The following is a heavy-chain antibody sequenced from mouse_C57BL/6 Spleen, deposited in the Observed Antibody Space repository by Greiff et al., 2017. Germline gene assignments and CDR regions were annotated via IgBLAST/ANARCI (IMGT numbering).Heavy chain of an antibody. D-gene: IGHD1-1*01. J-gene: IGHJ1*03. V-gene: IGHV1-42*01. CDR3: ARTITTVVATKDYWYFDV. CDR1: GYSFTGYY. Sequence: EVKLQQSGPELVKPGASVKISCKASGYSFTGYYMNWVKQSPEKSLEWIGEINPSTGGTTYNQKFKAKATLTVDKSSSTAYMQLKSLTSEDSAVYYCARTITTVVATKDYWYFDVWGTGTTVTVSS. CDR2: INPSTGGT.